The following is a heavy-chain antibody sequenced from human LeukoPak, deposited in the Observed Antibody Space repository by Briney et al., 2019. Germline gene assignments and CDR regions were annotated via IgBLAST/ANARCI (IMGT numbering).Heavy chain of an antibody. CDR1: GYTFTSYD. D-gene: IGHD3-10*01. V-gene: IGHV1-8*01. Sequence: ASVKVSCKASGYTFTSYDINWVRQATEHGIEWMGWMNPNSGNTGYAQKFQGRVTMTRNTSISTAYMELSSLRSEDTAVYYCARGMVRGVINAFDIWGQGTMVTVSS. CDR3: ARGMVRGVINAFDI. CDR2: MNPNSGNT. J-gene: IGHJ3*02.